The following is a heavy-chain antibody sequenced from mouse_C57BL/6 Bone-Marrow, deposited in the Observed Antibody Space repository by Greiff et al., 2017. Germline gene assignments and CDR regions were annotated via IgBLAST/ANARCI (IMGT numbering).Heavy chain of an antibody. D-gene: IGHD5-1*01. CDR2: FHPYNDDT. V-gene: IGHV1-47*01. Sequence: QVQLQQSGAELVKPGASVKMSCKASGYTFTTYPIEWMKQNHGKSLAWIGNFHPYNDDTKYNEKFKGKATLTVEQSSNTVYLELSRLTSDDSAVYYCARSSTFFYYFDYWGQGTTLTVSS. J-gene: IGHJ2*01. CDR1: GYTFTTYP. CDR3: ARSSTFFYYFDY.